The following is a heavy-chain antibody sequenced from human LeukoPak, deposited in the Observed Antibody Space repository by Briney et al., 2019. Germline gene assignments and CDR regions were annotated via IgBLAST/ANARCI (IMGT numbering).Heavy chain of an antibody. CDR2: INPTGGST. Sequence: GASEKVSCKASGYTCPSYFMHWVRQAPGQWLEWMGIINPTGGSTTYAQKFQGRVTMTRDTSTSTVYMELSSLRSDDTAVYYCARTADRRFDYWGQGTLVTVSS. CDR3: ARTADRRFDY. J-gene: IGHJ4*02. V-gene: IGHV1-46*01. D-gene: IGHD6-6*01. CDR1: GYTCPSYF.